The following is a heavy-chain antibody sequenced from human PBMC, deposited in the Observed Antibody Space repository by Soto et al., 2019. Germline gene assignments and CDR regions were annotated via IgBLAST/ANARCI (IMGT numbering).Heavy chain of an antibody. CDR1: GYAFTTYG. V-gene: IGHV1-18*01. CDR2: ISAHNGNT. Sequence: QVHLVQSGAEVKKPGASVKVSCKGSGYAFTTYGIIWVRQAPGQGLEWMGWISAHNGNTNYAQKLQGRVTVTRDTSTSTAYMELRSLRSDDTAVYYCARGRYGDYWGQGALVTVSS. D-gene: IGHD1-1*01. CDR3: ARGRYGDY. J-gene: IGHJ4*02.